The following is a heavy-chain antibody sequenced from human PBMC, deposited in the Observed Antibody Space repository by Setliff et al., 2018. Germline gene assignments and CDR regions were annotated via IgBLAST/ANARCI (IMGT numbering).Heavy chain of an antibody. J-gene: IGHJ4*02. CDR1: GDSIYNQF. CDR2: IYSTGST. Sequence: PSETLSLTCTVSGDSIYNQFWSWVRQPPGKGLQWIGYIYSTGSTNYNPSLKSRVTISIDTSKNQFSLNLNSVTAADTAIYYCAGGLNSDSWTFAYWGQGSLVTVSS. CDR3: AGGLNSDSWTFAY. V-gene: IGHV4-4*08. D-gene: IGHD2-15*01.